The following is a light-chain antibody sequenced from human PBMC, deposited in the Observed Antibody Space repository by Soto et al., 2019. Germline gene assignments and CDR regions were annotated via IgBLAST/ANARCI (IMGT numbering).Light chain of an antibody. V-gene: IGKV3-20*01. CDR3: QHYGTSPPYT. CDR2: SVF. Sequence: EIVMTQSPATLSVSPGERASLSCRTSQSISTNSLVWYQQKPGQAPRVVIYSVFSRATGIPDRFSGSGSGTDFTLTISRLEPEDFAVYYCQHYGTSPPYTFGQGTKLEIK. CDR1: QSISTNS. J-gene: IGKJ2*01.